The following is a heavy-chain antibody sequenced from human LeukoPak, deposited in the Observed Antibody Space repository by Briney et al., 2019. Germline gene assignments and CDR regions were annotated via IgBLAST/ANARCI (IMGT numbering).Heavy chain of an antibody. CDR3: VRGTGY. CDR2: ISSNGDNT. V-gene: IGHV3-64D*06. CDR1: GFTFSTYV. Sequence: GGSLRLFCSVSGFTFSTYVMHWVRQAPGKGLEYVSAISSNGDNTYYADSVKGRFTISRDNSKNTLYLQMSSLRADDTAVYYCVRGTGYWGQGTLVTVSS. J-gene: IGHJ4*02.